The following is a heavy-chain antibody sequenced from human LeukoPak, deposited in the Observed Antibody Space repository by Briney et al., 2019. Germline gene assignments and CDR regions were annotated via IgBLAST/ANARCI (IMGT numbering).Heavy chain of an antibody. CDR3: AKDYSFSNFN. J-gene: IGHJ4*02. CDR2: INERGSET. D-gene: IGHD2-15*01. V-gene: IGHV3-7*01. CDR1: GFTFPHHW. Sequence: GGSLRLSRAASGFTFPHHWMTWVRQAPGKGLEGVANINERGSETYYADYVKGRFTISRDNTKKSLFLQLNSLSVEDTAMYYCAKDYSFSNFNWGQGTLVTVSS.